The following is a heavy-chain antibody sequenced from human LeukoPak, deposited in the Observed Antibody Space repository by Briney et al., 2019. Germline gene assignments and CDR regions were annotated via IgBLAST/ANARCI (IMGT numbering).Heavy chain of an antibody. Sequence: PSETLSLTCTVSGGSISSSSYYWVWIRQLPGKGLEWIGSIYYSGSTYYNPSLKSRVTISVDTSKNQFSLKLCSVTAADTAVYYCARDNIVVVVAATWAFDYWGQGTLVTVSS. J-gene: IGHJ4*02. CDR1: GGSISSSSYY. CDR2: IYYSGST. V-gene: IGHV4-39*07. CDR3: ARDNIVVVVAATWAFDY. D-gene: IGHD2-15*01.